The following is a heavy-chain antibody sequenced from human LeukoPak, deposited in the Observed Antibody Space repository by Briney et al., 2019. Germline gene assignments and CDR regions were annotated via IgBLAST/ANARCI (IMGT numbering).Heavy chain of an antibody. J-gene: IGHJ4*02. CDR2: ISGSGGST. D-gene: IGHD2/OR15-2a*01. V-gene: IGHV3-23*01. CDR1: GFTFSSYA. Sequence: GGSLRLSCAASGFTFSSYAMSWVRQAPGKGLEWVSVISGSGGSTYYADSVKGRFTISRDNSKNTLYLQVSSLRAEDTAVYYCAKDRDTEQPLLLSYFDDWGQGTLVTVSS. CDR3: AKDRDTEQPLLLSYFDD.